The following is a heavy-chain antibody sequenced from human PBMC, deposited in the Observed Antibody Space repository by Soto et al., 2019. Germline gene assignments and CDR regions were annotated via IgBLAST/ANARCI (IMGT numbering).Heavy chain of an antibody. CDR1: GFTFSSYA. CDR2: ISYDGSNK. V-gene: IGHV3-30-3*01. Sequence: HPGGSLRLSCAASGFTFSSYAMHWVRQAPGKGLEWVAVISYDGSNKYYADSVKGRFTISRDNSKNTLYLQMNSLRAEDTAVYYCARSSQYDSSGYYPSWGQGTLVTVSS. D-gene: IGHD3-22*01. CDR3: ARSSQYDSSGYYPS. J-gene: IGHJ4*02.